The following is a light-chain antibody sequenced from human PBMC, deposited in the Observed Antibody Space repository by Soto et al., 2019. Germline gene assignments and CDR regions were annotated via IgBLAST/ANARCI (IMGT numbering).Light chain of an antibody. CDR3: SSNTSSSTLVI. CDR1: SSDVGHYNY. V-gene: IGLV2-14*01. CDR2: DVS. J-gene: IGLJ2*01. Sequence: QSVLTQPASVSGSPGQSITISCTGTSSDVGHYNYVSWYQHHPGKAPKLMIYDVSNRPSGVSSRFSASKSGNTASLTISGLRAEDEADYYCSSNTSSSTLVIFGGGTKLTVL.